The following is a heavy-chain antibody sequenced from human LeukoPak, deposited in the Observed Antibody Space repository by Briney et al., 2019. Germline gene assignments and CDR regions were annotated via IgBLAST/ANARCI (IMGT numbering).Heavy chain of an antibody. V-gene: IGHV3-23*01. CDR3: AKGGGWSPAVLFDY. Sequence: GSLSLSCAASGFTFSGYAMSWVRQAPGKGLEWVSTISGNGGTTYCADSVKGRFTISRDNSKNTLYLQMNSLRAEDTAVYYCAKGGGWSPAVLFDYWGQGTLVTVSS. CDR2: ISGNGGTT. CDR1: GFTFSGYA. J-gene: IGHJ4*02. D-gene: IGHD6-19*01.